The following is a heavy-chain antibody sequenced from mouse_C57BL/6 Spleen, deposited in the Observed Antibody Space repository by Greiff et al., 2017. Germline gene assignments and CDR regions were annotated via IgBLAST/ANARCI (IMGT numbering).Heavy chain of an antibody. J-gene: IGHJ3*01. CDR2: IDPSDSET. D-gene: IGHD2-5*01. CDR1: GYTFTSYW. V-gene: IGHV1-52*01. Sequence: QVQLQQPGAELVRPGSSVKLSCKASGYTFTSYWMHWVKQRPIQGLEWIGNIDPSDSETHYNQKFKDKATLTVDKSSSKAYMQLSSLTSEDSAVYYCARGRYSNLWFAYWGQGTLVTVSA. CDR3: ARGRYSNLWFAY.